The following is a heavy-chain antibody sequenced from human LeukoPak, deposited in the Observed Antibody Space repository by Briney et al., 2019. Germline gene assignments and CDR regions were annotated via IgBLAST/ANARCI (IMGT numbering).Heavy chain of an antibody. Sequence: TSETLSLTCAVYGGSFSGYYWSWIRQPPGKGLEWIGEINHSGSTNYNPSLKSRVTISVDTSKNQFSLKLSSVTAADTAVYYCARRRSSWYLGAFDIWGQGTMVTVSS. J-gene: IGHJ3*02. CDR2: INHSGST. V-gene: IGHV4-34*01. D-gene: IGHD6-13*01. CDR1: GGSFSGYY. CDR3: ARRRSSWYLGAFDI.